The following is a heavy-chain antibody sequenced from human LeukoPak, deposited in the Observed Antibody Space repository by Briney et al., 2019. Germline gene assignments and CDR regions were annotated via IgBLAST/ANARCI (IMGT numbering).Heavy chain of an antibody. CDR2: INHSGST. Sequence: PSETLSLTCAVYGGSFSGYYWSWIRQPPGKGLEWIGEINHSGSTNYNPSLKSRVTISVDTSKNQFSLKLSSVTAADTAVYYCASALGPLAERFGTQTENWFDPWGQGTLVTVSS. CDR1: GGSFSGYY. D-gene: IGHD3-10*01. CDR3: ASALGPLAERFGTQTENWFDP. V-gene: IGHV4-34*01. J-gene: IGHJ5*02.